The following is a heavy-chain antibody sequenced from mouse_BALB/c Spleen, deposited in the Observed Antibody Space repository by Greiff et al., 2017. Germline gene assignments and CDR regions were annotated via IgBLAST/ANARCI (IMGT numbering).Heavy chain of an antibody. Sequence: EVKLVESGPGLVKPSQSLSLTCTVTGYSITSDYAWNWIRQFPGNKLEWMGYISYSGSTSYNPSLKSRSSITRDTSKNQFFLQLNSVTTEDTATYYCARSDRYFDYWGQGTTLTVSS. CDR1: GYSITSDYA. J-gene: IGHJ2*01. CDR2: ISYSGST. V-gene: IGHV3-2*02. CDR3: ARSDRYFDY.